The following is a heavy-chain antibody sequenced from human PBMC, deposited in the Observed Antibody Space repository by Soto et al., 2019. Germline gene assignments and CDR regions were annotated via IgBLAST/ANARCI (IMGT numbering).Heavy chain of an antibody. CDR2: VSIYNGNI. CDR3: ARGAGTTSEGSPFDY. CDR1: GSTFPSYG. Sequence: QVQLVQSGAEVKKPGASVKVSCKASGSTFPSYGINWVRQAPGQGLEWMGWVSIYNGNINYVQKFQGRVTMTTVTARITAYRELRSLRSDDTAVYYCARGAGTTSEGSPFDYWVQGTLVTVSS. D-gene: IGHD1-1*01. J-gene: IGHJ4*02. V-gene: IGHV1-18*01.